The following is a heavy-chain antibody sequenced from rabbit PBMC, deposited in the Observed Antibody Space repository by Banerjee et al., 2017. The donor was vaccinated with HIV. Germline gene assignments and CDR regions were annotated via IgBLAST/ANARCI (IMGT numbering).Heavy chain of an antibody. D-gene: IGHD6-1*01. CDR1: GFSFISSYW. Sequence: QEQLVESGGGLVQPEGSLTLTCTASGFSFISSYWICWVSQAPGKGLEWIGCIFTGSGSTYYASWAKGRFTISKTSSTTVTLQMTSLTAADTATYFCARDGAYGAIYYFDFWGQGTLVTVS. CDR2: IFTGSGST. V-gene: IGHV1S45*01. J-gene: IGHJ4*01. CDR3: ARDGAYGAIYYFDF.